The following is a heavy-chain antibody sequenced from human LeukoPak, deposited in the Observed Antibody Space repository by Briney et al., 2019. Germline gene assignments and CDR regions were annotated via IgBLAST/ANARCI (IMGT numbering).Heavy chain of an antibody. CDR3: ARLSPTSGGDY. J-gene: IGHJ4*02. V-gene: IGHV5-51*01. D-gene: IGHD2-15*01. Sequence: GESLKISCKGSGDSFNSNWIGWVRQMPGKGLEWMGIIYPGDSDTRYSPSFQGQVTISADKSISTAYLQWSSLKASDTAMYYCARLSPTSGGDYWGQGTLVTASS. CDR1: GDSFNSNW. CDR2: IYPGDSDT.